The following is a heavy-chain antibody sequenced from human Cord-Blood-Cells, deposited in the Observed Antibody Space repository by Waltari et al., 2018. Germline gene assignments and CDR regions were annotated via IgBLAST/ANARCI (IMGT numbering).Heavy chain of an antibody. J-gene: IGHJ4*02. CDR2: IFSNDEK. CDR3: ARISLWNYYFDY. V-gene: IGHV2-26*01. CDR1: GFSLSNARMG. Sequence: QVTLKESGPVLVKPTETLTLTCTVSGFSLSNARMGVSWIRQPTGKALEWLAHIFSNDEKSYSTSLKSRLTISKDTSKSQVVLTMTNMDPVDTATYYCARISLWNYYFDYWGQGTLVTVSS. D-gene: IGHD1-7*01.